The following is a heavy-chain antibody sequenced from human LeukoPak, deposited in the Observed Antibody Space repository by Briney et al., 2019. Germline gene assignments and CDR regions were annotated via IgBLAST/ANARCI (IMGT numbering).Heavy chain of an antibody. Sequence: PGGSLRLSCAASGFAASGFTFSTFGMNWVRQAPGKGLEWVSYISSSGSTIYYADSVKGRFTISRDNAKNSLYLQMNSLRAEDTAVYYCARGALYCSSTSCHPYWDYWGQGTLVTVSS. CDR1: GFAASGFTFSTFG. V-gene: IGHV3-48*04. D-gene: IGHD2-2*01. J-gene: IGHJ4*02. CDR3: ARGALYCSSTSCHPYWDY. CDR2: ISSSGSTI.